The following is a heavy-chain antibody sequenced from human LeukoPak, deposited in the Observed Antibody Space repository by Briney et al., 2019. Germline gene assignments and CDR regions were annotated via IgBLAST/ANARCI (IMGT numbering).Heavy chain of an antibody. CDR2: INPSGGST. Sequence: GASVKVSCKASGYTFTSYYMHWVRQAPGQGLEWMGIINPSGGSTSYAQKFQGRVTMTRDMSTSTVYMELSSLRSEDTAVYYCAREVVGARAQYYFDYWGQGTLVTVSS. CDR1: GYTFTSYY. V-gene: IGHV1-46*01. CDR3: AREVVGARAQYYFDY. J-gene: IGHJ4*02. D-gene: IGHD1-26*01.